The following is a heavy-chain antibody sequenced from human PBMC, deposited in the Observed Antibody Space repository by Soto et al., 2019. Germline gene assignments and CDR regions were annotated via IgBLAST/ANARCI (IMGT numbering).Heavy chain of an antibody. Sequence: ASVKVSCKASGYSISAYYIHWVRQAPGQGLEWMGWINPKNGGTVSAQKFQGRLTMTRDTSISTVYMDLSGLTSDDTALYYCGRDDYGIFPYWGQGSLVTVSS. CDR1: GYSISAYY. CDR2: INPKNGGT. CDR3: GRDDYGIFPY. V-gene: IGHV1-2*02. D-gene: IGHD3-10*01. J-gene: IGHJ4*02.